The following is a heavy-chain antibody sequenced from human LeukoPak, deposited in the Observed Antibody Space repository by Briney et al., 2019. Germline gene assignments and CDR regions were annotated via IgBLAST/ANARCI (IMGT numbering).Heavy chain of an antibody. D-gene: IGHD6-19*01. V-gene: IGHV1-18*01. CDR2: ISAYNGDT. CDR3: ARDPSNTSGWKTWFDP. J-gene: IGHJ5*02. CDR1: GYTFTSHG. Sequence: ASVKVSCKASGYTFTSHGISWVRQAPGQGLEWMGWISAYNGDTKYAQNLQGRATLTTYTLTTTAYLELRSLTSDDTAVYYCARDPSNTSGWKTWFDPWGQGTLVTVSS.